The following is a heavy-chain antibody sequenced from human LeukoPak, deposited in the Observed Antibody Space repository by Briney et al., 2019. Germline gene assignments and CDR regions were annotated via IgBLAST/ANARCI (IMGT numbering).Heavy chain of an antibody. Sequence: GSLRLSCAVSGITLSNYCMSWVRQAPGKGLEWVAGISDSGGSTNYAGSVKGRFTIYRDNPKNTLYLQMNSLRAEDTAVYFCAKRGVVIRVILVGFHKEAYYFDSWGQGALVTVSS. CDR1: GITLSNYC. D-gene: IGHD3-22*01. CDR2: ISDSGGST. CDR3: AKRGVVIRVILVGFHKEAYYFDS. V-gene: IGHV3-23*01. J-gene: IGHJ4*02.